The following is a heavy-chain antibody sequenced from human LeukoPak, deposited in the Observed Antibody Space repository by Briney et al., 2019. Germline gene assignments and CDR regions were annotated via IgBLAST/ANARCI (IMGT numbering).Heavy chain of an antibody. D-gene: IGHD2-15*01. J-gene: IGHJ4*02. CDR1: GFTFTSYW. CDR2: INQNGVEK. V-gene: IGHV3-7*01. CDR3: ARGPTYCSSSSCLQGE. Sequence: GGSLRLSCAVSGFTFTSYWMNWVRQAPGKGLEWVASINQNGVEKSSVDSVKGRFTISRDNAKNSLYLQMSSLRAEDTAVYYCARGPTYCSSSSCLQGEWGQGTLVTVSS.